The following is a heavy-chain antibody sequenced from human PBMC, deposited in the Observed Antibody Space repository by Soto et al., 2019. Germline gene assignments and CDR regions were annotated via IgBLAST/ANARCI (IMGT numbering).Heavy chain of an antibody. J-gene: IGHJ6*03. CDR2: ISAYNGNT. CDR3: ARCGWFGDAQGIYYYYYYMDV. CDR1: GYTFTSYG. V-gene: IGHV1-18*01. D-gene: IGHD3-10*01. Sequence: ASVKVSCKASGYTFTSYGISWVRQAPGQGLEWMGWISAYNGNTNYAQKLQGRVTMTTDTSTSTAYMELRSLRSDDTAVYYRARCGWFGDAQGIYYYYYYMDVWGKGTTVTVSS.